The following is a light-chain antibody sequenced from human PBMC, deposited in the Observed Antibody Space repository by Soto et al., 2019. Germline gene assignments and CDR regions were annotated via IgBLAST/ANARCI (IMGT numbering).Light chain of an antibody. V-gene: IGKV3-15*01. J-gene: IGKJ1*01. CDR2: GAS. CDR1: QSVRSH. Sequence: EIVMTQSAATLSVSPGERATLSCRASQSVRSHLAWYQQKPGQAPRLLIYGASTRATGIPARFSGSGSGTEFTLTISSLQSEDFAVYYCQQYNDWPKTFGQGTKV. CDR3: QQYNDWPKT.